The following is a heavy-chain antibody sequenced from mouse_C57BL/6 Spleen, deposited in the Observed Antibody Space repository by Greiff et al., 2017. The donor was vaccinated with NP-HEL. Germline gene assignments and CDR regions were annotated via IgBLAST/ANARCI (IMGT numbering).Heavy chain of an antibody. CDR2: IYPGDGDT. J-gene: IGHJ4*01. D-gene: IGHD1-1*01. CDR3: ARGYGSRSGY. Sequence: QVQLQQSGPELVKPGASVKISCKASGYAFSSSWMNWVKQRPGKGLEWIGRIYPGDGDTNYNGKFKGKATLTADKSSSTAYMQLSSLTSEDSAVYFWARGYGSRSGYWGQGTSVTVSS. CDR1: GYAFSSSW. V-gene: IGHV1-82*01.